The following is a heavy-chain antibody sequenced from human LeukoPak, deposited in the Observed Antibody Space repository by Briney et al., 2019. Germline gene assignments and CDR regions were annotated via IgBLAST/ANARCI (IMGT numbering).Heavy chain of an antibody. V-gene: IGHV1-46*01. J-gene: IGHJ4*02. D-gene: IGHD3-3*01. CDR2: INPSGGST. Sequence: ASVKVSCKASGYTFTSYYMHWVRQAPGQGLEWMGIINPSGGSTSYAQKFQGRVTMTRDTSTSTVYMELSSLRSEDTAVYYCATVRGTIFGVVMPRYFDYWGQGTLVTVSS. CDR3: ATVRGTIFGVVMPRYFDY. CDR1: GYTFTSYY.